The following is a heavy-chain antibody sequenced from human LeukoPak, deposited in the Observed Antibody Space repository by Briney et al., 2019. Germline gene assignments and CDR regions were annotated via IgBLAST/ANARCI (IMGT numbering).Heavy chain of an antibody. CDR3: AKHPGAPSYIVVVPAVPFDP. J-gene: IGHJ5*02. Sequence: GESLKISCKGSGYSFTSYWISWVRQMPGKGLEWRGMIDPSDSYTNYSPSFQGHVTISANKSISTAYLQWSSLKASDTAMYYCAKHPGAPSYIVVVPAVPFDPWGQGTLVTVSS. V-gene: IGHV5-10-1*01. CDR1: GYSFTSYW. D-gene: IGHD2-2*01. CDR2: IDPSDSYT.